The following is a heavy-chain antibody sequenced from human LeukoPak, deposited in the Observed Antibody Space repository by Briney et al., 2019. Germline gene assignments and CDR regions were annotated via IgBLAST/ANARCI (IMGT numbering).Heavy chain of an antibody. Sequence: PSETLSLTCTVSGGSISSYYWSWIRQPAGKGLEWIGRIYTSGSTDYNPSLKSRVTMSVDTSKNQFSLKLSSVTAADTAVYYCARAMVRGAPGWFDPWGQGTLVTVSS. CDR2: IYTSGST. J-gene: IGHJ5*02. CDR3: ARAMVRGAPGWFDP. CDR1: GGSISSYY. V-gene: IGHV4-4*07. D-gene: IGHD3-10*01.